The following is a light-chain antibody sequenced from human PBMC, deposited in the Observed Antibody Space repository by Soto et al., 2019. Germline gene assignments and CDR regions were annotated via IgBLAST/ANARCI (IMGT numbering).Light chain of an antibody. J-gene: IGKJ1*01. CDR3: QQYGSLSWT. Sequence: EIVLTQSPGTLSLSPGERATLSCRASQSVSSSYLAWYQQKPGQAPRLLIHGASSRATGIPDRFSGSGSGTDFTLTISRLEPEDFAVYYCQQYGSLSWTFGQGTKVDIK. V-gene: IGKV3-20*01. CDR2: GAS. CDR1: QSVSSSY.